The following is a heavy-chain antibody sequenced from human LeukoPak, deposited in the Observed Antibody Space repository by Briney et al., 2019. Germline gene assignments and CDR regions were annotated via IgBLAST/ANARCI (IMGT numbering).Heavy chain of an antibody. V-gene: IGHV3-23*01. J-gene: IGHJ5*02. Sequence: PGGSLRLSCAASGFTFSSYAMSWVRQAPGKGLEWVSAISGSGGSTYYADSVKGRFTISRDNSKNTLYLQMNSLRAEDTAVYYCAKEPPGMITFGGVIVPSPWGQGTLVTVSS. D-gene: IGHD3-16*02. CDR2: ISGSGGST. CDR3: AKEPPGMITFGGVIVPSP. CDR1: GFTFSSYA.